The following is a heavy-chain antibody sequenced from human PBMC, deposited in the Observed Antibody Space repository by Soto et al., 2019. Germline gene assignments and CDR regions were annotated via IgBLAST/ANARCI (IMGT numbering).Heavy chain of an antibody. V-gene: IGHV3-30-3*01. Sequence: QVQLVESGGGVVQPGRSLRLSCAASGFTFSSYAMHWVRQAPGKGLEWVGGFIPIFRTLTYTEKFQARVRIAADESVNTVYLDLSGLTSDDTAVYYCVRDRRIYYSDPHDEFVASDYEVWGQGTMVTVSS. CDR1: GFTFSSYA. J-gene: IGHJ3*01. CDR2: IPIFRTLT. D-gene: IGHD3-22*01. CDR3: VRDRRIYYSDPHDEFVASDYEV.